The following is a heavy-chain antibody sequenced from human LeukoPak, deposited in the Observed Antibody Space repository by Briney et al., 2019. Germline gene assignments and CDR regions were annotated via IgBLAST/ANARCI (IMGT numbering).Heavy chain of an antibody. J-gene: IGHJ4*02. V-gene: IGHV3-33*01. CDR1: GFTFSSYG. D-gene: IGHD1-26*01. CDR2: IWYDGSNK. Sequence: GGSLRLSCAASGFTFSSYGMHWVRQAPGKGLEWVAVIWYDGSNKYYADSVKGRFTISRDNSKNTLYLQMNSLRAEDTAVYYCARNREEWEPVSLLGYWGQGTLVTVSS. CDR3: ARNREEWEPVSLLGY.